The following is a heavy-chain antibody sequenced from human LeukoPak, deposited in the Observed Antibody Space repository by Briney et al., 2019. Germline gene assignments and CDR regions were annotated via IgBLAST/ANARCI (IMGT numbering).Heavy chain of an antibody. V-gene: IGHV3-74*01. CDR2: ICGDATPT. J-gene: IGHJ5*02. CDR1: GFTFSSYV. CDR3: SRRVDATRWFDP. Sequence: PGGSLRLSCAASGFTFSSYVMHWVRQAPGKGLEWVSLICGDATPTIYADSVKGRFTISRDNAKNTLYLEMNSLRAEDTAVYYCSRRVDATRWFDPWGQGTLVTVSS. D-gene: IGHD2-15*01.